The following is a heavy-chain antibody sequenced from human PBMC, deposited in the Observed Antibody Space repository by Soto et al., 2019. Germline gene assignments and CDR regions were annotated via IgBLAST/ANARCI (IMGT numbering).Heavy chain of an antibody. V-gene: IGHV4-59*08. CDR3: ARPGYYYYMDV. CDR2: IFYSGST. Sequence: SETLSLTCTVSGDSISSDYWSWIRQPPGRGLEWIGYIFYSGSTYYNPSLKSRVTISVDTSKNQFSLKLSSVTAADTAVYYCARPGYYYYMDVWGKGTTVTVSS. J-gene: IGHJ6*03. CDR1: GDSISSDY.